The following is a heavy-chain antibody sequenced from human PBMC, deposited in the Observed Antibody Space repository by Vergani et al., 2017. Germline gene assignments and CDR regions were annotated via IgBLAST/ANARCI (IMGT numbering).Heavy chain of an antibody. Sequence: QVQLVQSGAEVKKPGSSVKVSCKASGGTFSSYAISWVRQAPGQGLEWVGRIIPILGIANYAQKFQGRVTITADKSTSTAYMELSSLRSEDTAVYYCAATTGIAVAGTILGYWGQGTLVTVSS. D-gene: IGHD6-19*01. J-gene: IGHJ4*02. CDR3: AATTGIAVAGTILGY. CDR2: IIPILGIA. CDR1: GGTFSSYA. V-gene: IGHV1-69*04.